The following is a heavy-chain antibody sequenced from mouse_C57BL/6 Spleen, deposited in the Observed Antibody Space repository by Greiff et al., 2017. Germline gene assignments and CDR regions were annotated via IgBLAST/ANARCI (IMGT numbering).Heavy chain of an antibody. Sequence: EVQRVESGPELVKPGASVKISCKASGYSFTGYYMNWVKQSPEKSLEWIGEINPSTGGTTYNQKFKAKATLTVDKSSSTAYMQLKSLTSEDSAVYYCARGGYYGYWGQGTTLTVSS. CDR1: GYSFTGYY. J-gene: IGHJ2*01. CDR3: ARGGYYGY. V-gene: IGHV1-42*01. CDR2: INPSTGGT. D-gene: IGHD2-3*01.